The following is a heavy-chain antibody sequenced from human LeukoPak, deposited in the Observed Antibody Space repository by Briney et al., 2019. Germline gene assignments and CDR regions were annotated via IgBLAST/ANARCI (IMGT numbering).Heavy chain of an antibody. V-gene: IGHV3-23*01. J-gene: IGHJ4*02. CDR2: IGTSGNT. CDR3: AKYSRPSSLVFDY. Sequence: GGSLRLSCAGSGFTFSSYPMTWVRQAPGKGLDWVSTIGTSGNTDYADSVKGRFTISRDNSRNTLYLQMNSLRAEDTAEYFCAKYSRPSSLVFDYWGQGTLATVSP. CDR1: GFTFSSYP. D-gene: IGHD6-13*01.